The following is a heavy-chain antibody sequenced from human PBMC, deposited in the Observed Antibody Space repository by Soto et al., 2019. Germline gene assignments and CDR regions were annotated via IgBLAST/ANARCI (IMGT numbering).Heavy chain of an antibody. V-gene: IGHV1-69*06. CDR2: IIPIFGTA. D-gene: IGHD2-15*01. CDR1: GGTFSSYA. Sequence: SVKVSCKASGGTFSSYAISWVRQAPGQGLEWMGGIIPIFGTANYAQKFQGRVTITADKSTSTAYMELSSLRSEDTAVYYCARDLRDTVVNDAFDIWGQGTMGTGS. CDR3: ARDLRDTVVNDAFDI. J-gene: IGHJ3*02.